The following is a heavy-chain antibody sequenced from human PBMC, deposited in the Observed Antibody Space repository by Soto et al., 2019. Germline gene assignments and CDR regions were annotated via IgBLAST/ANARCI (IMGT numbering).Heavy chain of an antibody. CDR3: VRTAREGAVAPHWFDR. D-gene: IGHD2-21*02. CDR2: IYYSGST. J-gene: IGHJ5*02. CDR1: GGSISSGGYY. V-gene: IGHV4-31*03. Sequence: SEPLSLTCTVSGGSISSGGYYWSWIRQHPGKGLEWIGYIYYSGSTYYNPSLKSRVTISVDTSKNQFSLKLSSVTAADTAVYYCVRTAREGAVAPHWFDRWGQGTQVTVSS.